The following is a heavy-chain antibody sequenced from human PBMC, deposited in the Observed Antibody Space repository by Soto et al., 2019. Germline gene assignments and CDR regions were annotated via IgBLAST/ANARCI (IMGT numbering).Heavy chain of an antibody. J-gene: IGHJ2*01. V-gene: IGHV1-69*01. Sequence: QVQLVQSGAAVKKPGSSVKVSCKASGGTFSSYAISWVRQAPGQGLAWMGGIIPIFCTANYAQKFQGRVTITADESTSTAYMELSSLRSEDTAVYYCASGVYYASSDYPPYWYFDLWGRGTLVPVSS. CDR2: IIPIFCTA. D-gene: IGHD3-22*01. CDR3: ASGVYYASSDYPPYWYFDL. CDR1: GGTFSSYA.